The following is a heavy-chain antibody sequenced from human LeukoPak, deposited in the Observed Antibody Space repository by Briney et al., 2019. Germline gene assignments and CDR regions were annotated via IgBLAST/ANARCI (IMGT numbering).Heavy chain of an antibody. CDR1: EYSFTSYW. CDR2: IYPGESDT. D-gene: IGHD1-1*01. CDR3: ARPVMATGELDY. Sequence: GESLKISCKGSEYSFTSYWIGWVRQMPGKGLDWMGIIYPGESDTRYSPSFQGQVTISADKSISTAYLQWRSLKASDTAMYYCARPVMATGELDYWGQGTLVTVSS. V-gene: IGHV5-51*01. J-gene: IGHJ4*02.